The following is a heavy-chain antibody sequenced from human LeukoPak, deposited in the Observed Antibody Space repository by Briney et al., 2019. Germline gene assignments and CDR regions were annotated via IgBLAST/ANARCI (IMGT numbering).Heavy chain of an antibody. D-gene: IGHD6-13*01. CDR1: GGSFSGYY. Sequence: PSETLSLTCAVYGGSFSGYYWSWIRQPPGKGLEWIGEINHSGSTNYNPSLKSRVTISVDTSKNQFSLKLSSVTAADTAVYYCARGPRIAAAGHAFDIWGQGTMVTVSS. V-gene: IGHV4-34*01. CDR3: ARGPRIAAAGHAFDI. J-gene: IGHJ3*02. CDR2: INHSGST.